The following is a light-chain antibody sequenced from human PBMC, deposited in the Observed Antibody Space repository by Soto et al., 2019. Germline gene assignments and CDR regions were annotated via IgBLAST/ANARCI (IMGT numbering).Light chain of an antibody. Sequence: VVMTHAPLSRPVTHVHAAPISFRSNQVFVYGDGNIYLNWFQQRQGQSPRRLIYKLYNRESGVQDRFSGSGSGTDFTMKISRVEDEDVGVYYCMQGTHWHPTFGQGTKVDIK. J-gene: IGKJ1*01. CDR2: KLY. CDR3: MQGTHWHPT. V-gene: IGKV2-30*01. CDR1: QVFVYGDGNIY.